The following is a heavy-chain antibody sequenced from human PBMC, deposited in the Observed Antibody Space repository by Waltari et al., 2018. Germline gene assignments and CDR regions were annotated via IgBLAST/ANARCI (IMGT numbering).Heavy chain of an antibody. V-gene: IGHV4-4*07. CDR1: FGSISTYY. Sequence: QVQLQASGPGLVKPSETLFLTCTVSFGSISTYYWSWIRQPAGKGLEWIGRIATSGNTDYSPSLKSRVTMSVDTSRKQFSLNLSSVTAADTAVYYCARGIVVAGYSFDYWGQGALVTVSS. CDR3: ARGIVVAGYSFDY. CDR2: IATSGNT. D-gene: IGHD6-19*01. J-gene: IGHJ4*02.